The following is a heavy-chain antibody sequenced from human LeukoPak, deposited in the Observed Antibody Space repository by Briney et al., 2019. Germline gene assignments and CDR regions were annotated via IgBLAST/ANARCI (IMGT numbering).Heavy chain of an antibody. CDR3: AKKVNGKQHFDY. CDR1: GFTFANYD. CDR2: ISAYTGST. Sequence: PGGSLRLFCAASGFTFANYDLNWVRQAPGKWLEWVSTISAYTGSTYYADSVKGRFTISRDNSKNTLYLQMSSLRAEDTAVYYCAKKVNGKQHFDYWGQGTLVTVSS. V-gene: IGHV3-23*01. D-gene: IGHD1/OR15-1a*01. J-gene: IGHJ4*02.